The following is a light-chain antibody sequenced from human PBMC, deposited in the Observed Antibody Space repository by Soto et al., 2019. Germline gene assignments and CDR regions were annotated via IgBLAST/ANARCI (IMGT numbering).Light chain of an antibody. J-gene: IGKJ2*01. CDR3: QQYNCYPT. CDR1: QSISSW. Sequence: DIQMTQSPSTLSASVGDRVTITCRASQSISSWLAWYQQKPGKGPKLLIYKASSSESGVPSRFSGSGSGTESTLTISSLQPDDFATYYCQQYNCYPTFGQGTKLEI. CDR2: KAS. V-gene: IGKV1-5*03.